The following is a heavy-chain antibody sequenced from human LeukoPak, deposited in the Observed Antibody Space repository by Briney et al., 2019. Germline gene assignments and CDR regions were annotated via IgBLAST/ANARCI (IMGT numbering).Heavy chain of an antibody. J-gene: IGHJ4*02. CDR3: AGGELELPDY. CDR1: GYTFTTYG. D-gene: IGHD1-7*01. V-gene: IGHV1-18*01. CDR2: ISAYNGNT. Sequence: ASVKVSCKTAGYTFTTYGISWVRQAPGQGLEWMGWISAYNGNTNYAQKLQGRVTMTTDTSTNTAYMELRSLRSDDTAVYYCAGGELELPDYWGQGTLVTVSS.